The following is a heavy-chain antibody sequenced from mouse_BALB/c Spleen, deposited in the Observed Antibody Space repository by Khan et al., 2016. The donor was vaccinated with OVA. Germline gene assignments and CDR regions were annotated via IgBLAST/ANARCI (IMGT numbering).Heavy chain of an antibody. CDR1: GYSFTTYY. J-gene: IGHJ3*01. V-gene: IGHV1-42*01. Sequence: VQLKQSGPELMKPGASVKISCKASGYSFTTYYIHWMMQSPGKSLEWIGYINPFSGCINYNQNFKGKATLTVDKSSSTAYIHLSNLTSEDSAVYYCTRHGFVAWFTYWGQGTLVTVSS. CDR3: TRHGFVAWFTY. D-gene: IGHD2-2*01. CDR2: INPFSGCI.